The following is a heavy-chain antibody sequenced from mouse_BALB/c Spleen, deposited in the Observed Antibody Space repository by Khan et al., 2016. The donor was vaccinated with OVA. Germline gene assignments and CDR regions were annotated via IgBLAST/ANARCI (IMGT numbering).Heavy chain of an antibody. J-gene: IGHJ3*01. CDR3: TREGVTMISPWFGY. CDR2: IYPSDGYT. Sequence: QVQLQQPGAELVRPGASVKLSCKASGYTFTNYWINWVKQRPGQGLEWIGNIYPSDGYTNYNQKFKDKATLTVDKSSSTAYMQLRSPTSEDSAVYYCTREGVTMISPWFGYWGQGTLVTVSA. D-gene: IGHD2-4*01. CDR1: GYTFTNYW. V-gene: IGHV1-69*02.